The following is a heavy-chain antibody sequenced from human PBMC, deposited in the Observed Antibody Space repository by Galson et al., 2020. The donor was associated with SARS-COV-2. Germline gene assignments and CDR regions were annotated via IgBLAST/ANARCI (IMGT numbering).Heavy chain of an antibody. Sequence: GESLKISCAASGFTISNHAMNWLRQAPGKGLEWVSAISGSAGSTYYADSVKGRFTISRDNSKNMLYLQMNSLRAEDTAVYYCAKDSRALSTGWYGTFDYWGQGTLVTVSS. CDR3: AKDSRALSTGWYGTFDY. V-gene: IGHV3-23*01. J-gene: IGHJ4*02. CDR1: GFTISNHA. D-gene: IGHD6-19*01. CDR2: ISGSAGST.